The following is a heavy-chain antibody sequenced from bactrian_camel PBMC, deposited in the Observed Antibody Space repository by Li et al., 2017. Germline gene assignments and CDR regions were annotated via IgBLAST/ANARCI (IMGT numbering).Heavy chain of an antibody. CDR1: TDGRILCE. D-gene: IGHD4*01. Sequence: QVQLVESGGGSVQAGGSLKLSCAATTDGRILCEMGWYRPSPGAERELVATINRDGRTVYADSVKDRFTISQDNAKNNVYLQMNSLKTEDMAMYYCAKDLDRHSDYVEVFGYWGQWTQVTVS. CDR2: INRDGRT. J-gene: IGHJ6*01. V-gene: IGHV3S53*01. CDR3: AKDLDRHSDYVEVFGY.